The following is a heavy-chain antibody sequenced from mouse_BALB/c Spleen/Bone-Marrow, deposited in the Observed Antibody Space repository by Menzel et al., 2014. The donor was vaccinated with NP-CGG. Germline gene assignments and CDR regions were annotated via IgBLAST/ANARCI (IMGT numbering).Heavy chain of an antibody. J-gene: IGHJ2*01. Sequence: QVQLKQSGAELVRPGTSVKVSCKASGYAFTNYLIEWVKQRPGQGLEWIGVINPGSGGANYNEKFKGKATLTADKSSSTAYMQLSSLTSGDSAVYFCAREWTARAVDYWGQGTTLTVSS. CDR1: GYAFTNYL. CDR3: AREWTARAVDY. D-gene: IGHD3-2*01. CDR2: INPGSGGA. V-gene: IGHV1-54*01.